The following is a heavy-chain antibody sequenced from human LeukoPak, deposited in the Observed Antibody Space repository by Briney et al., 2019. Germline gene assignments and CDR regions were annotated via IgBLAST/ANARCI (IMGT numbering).Heavy chain of an antibody. CDR2: ISYDGSNK. CDR1: GFTFSSYA. Sequence: PGGSLRLSCAASGFTFSSYAMHWVRQAPGKGLEWVAVISYDGSNKYYADSVKGRFTISRDNSKNTLYLQMNSLRAEDTAVYYCARDYSSSGWSFVYWGQGTLSPSPQ. D-gene: IGHD6-19*01. CDR3: ARDYSSSGWSFVY. V-gene: IGHV3-30*01. J-gene: IGHJ4*02.